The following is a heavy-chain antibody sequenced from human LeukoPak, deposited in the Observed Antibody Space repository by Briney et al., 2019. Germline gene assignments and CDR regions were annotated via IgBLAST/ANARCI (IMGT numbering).Heavy chain of an antibody. Sequence: PSETLSLTCTVSGGSISSYYWSWIRQPPGKGLEWIGYIYYSGSTNYNPSLKSRVTISVDTSKNQFSLKLSSVTAADTAVYYCARTLYYYDSSGYGWYFDLWGRGTLVTVSS. J-gene: IGHJ2*01. CDR2: IYYSGST. CDR3: ARTLYYYDSSGYGWYFDL. CDR1: GGSISSYY. V-gene: IGHV4-59*01. D-gene: IGHD3-22*01.